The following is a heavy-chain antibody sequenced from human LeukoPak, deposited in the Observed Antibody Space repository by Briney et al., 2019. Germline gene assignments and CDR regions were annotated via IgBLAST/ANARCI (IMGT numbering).Heavy chain of an antibody. CDR2: IRYDGSNK. Sequence: PGGSPRLSCAASGFTFSSYGMHWVRQAPGKGLEWVAFIRYDGSNKYYADSVKGRFTISRDNSKNTLYLQMNSLRAEDTAVYYCAKDRYYGSGSYSNLFDYWGQGTLVTVSS. CDR3: AKDRYYGSGSYSNLFDY. J-gene: IGHJ4*02. CDR1: GFTFSSYG. V-gene: IGHV3-30*02. D-gene: IGHD3-10*01.